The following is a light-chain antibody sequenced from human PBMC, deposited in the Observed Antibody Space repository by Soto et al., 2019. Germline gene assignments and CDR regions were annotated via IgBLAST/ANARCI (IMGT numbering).Light chain of an antibody. V-gene: IGLV2-14*01. CDR1: SSDVGGYNY. CDR2: EVS. CDR3: SSDTSSSTLV. J-gene: IGLJ2*01. Sequence: QSALTQPASVSVSPGQSITISCTGTSSDVGGYNYVSWYQQHPGIAPKLMISEVSNRPSGVSNRFSGSKSGNTASLTISGLQAEDEADYYCSSDTSSSTLVFGGGTKLTVL.